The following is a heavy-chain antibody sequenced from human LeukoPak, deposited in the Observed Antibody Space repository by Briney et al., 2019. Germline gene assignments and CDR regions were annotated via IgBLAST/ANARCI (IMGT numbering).Heavy chain of an antibody. CDR3: ARQLIALAARYFDY. CDR1: GGSISSSSYY. V-gene: IGHV4-39*01. J-gene: IGHJ4*02. Sequence: SETLSLTCTVSGGSISSSSYYWGWIRQPPGKGLEWIGSIYYSGSTYYNPSLKSRVTISVDTSKNQFSLKLSSVTAADTAVYYCARQLIALAARYFDYCGQGTLVTVSS. D-gene: IGHD6-6*01. CDR2: IYYSGST.